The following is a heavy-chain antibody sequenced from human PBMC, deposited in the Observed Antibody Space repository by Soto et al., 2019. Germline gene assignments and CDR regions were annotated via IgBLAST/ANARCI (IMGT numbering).Heavy chain of an antibody. CDR1: GFIFSEYA. CDR2: IGGDGGSP. D-gene: IGHD3-3*02. CDR3: AKDSINRIGIYDPFDI. Sequence: EAQLLESGGGLIQPGGSLRLSCVAPGFIFSEYAMSWVRQAPGKGLEWVSVIGGDGGSPIYADSVKGWFTITRPNSKNTLYLLMDSLRADDTAVYYCAKDSINRIGIYDPFDIWGQGRVVSVSS. V-gene: IGHV3-23*01. J-gene: IGHJ3*02.